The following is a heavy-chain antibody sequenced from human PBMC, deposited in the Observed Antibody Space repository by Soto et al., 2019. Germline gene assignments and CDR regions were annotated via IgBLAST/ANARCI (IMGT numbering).Heavy chain of an antibody. CDR3: WRCPDYYDSSGYDI. CDR2: IIPIFGTA. D-gene: IGHD3-22*01. Sequence: QVQLVQSGAEVKKPGSSVKVSCKASGGTFSSYAISWVRQAPGQGLEWMGGIIPIFGTANYAQKFQGRVMITADESTRTAYMELSSLRSEEPAVYYCWRCPDYYDSSGYDIWGQGTLVTVSS. CDR1: GGTFSSYA. J-gene: IGHJ1*01. V-gene: IGHV1-69*12.